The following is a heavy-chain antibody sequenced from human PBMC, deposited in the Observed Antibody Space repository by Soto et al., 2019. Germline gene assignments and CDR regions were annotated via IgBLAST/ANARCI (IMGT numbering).Heavy chain of an antibody. D-gene: IGHD1-20*01. CDR2: IGWDDDK. CDR3: ARGGYNWNPRSYAMDV. V-gene: IGHV2-70*01. Sequence: SGPTLVNPTQTLTLTCTFSGFSLSTSGMCVSWIRQPPGKALEWLALIGWDDDKYYSTSLKTRLTISKDTSKNQVVLTMTNMDPVDTATYYCARGGYNWNPRSYAMDVWGQGTTVTVS. J-gene: IGHJ6*02. CDR1: GFSLSTSGMC.